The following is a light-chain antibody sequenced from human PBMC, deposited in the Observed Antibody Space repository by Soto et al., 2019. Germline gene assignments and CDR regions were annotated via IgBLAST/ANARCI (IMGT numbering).Light chain of an antibody. CDR2: GVS. CDR3: SSYTTSSTFV. Sequence: QSVLTQPASVSGSPGQSITISCTGTSIDVGGYNYVSWYQHHPGKAPKLMIYGVSTRPSGVSNRFSGSKSGNTASLTISGLQAEDEADYYCSSYTTSSTFVFATGTKVTVL. J-gene: IGLJ1*01. CDR1: SIDVGGYNY. V-gene: IGLV2-14*01.